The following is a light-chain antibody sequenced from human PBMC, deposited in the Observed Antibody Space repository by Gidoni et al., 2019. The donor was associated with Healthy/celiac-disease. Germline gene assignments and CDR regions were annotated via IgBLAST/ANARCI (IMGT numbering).Light chain of an antibody. CDR1: QSVLYSSNNKNY. V-gene: IGKV4-1*01. Sequence: INCKSSQSVLYSSNNKNYLAWYQQKPGQPPKLLIYWASTRESGVPDRFSGSGSGTDFTLTISSLQAEDVAVYYCQQYYSTPWTFGQGTKVEIK. CDR3: QQYYSTPWT. J-gene: IGKJ1*01. CDR2: WAS.